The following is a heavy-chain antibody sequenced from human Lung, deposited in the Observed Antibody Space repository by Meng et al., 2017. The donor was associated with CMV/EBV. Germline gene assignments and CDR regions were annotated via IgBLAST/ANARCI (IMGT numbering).Heavy chain of an antibody. Sequence: ASVKVSCXXXVYTLTNYYIHWVRQAPGQGLEWMGIINPSDNTTIYAQKFQGRVTMTRDTSTSTVYMELSSLRSDDTALYYCARDLGYSSSWYFQYYFDCWGQGTLVTFSS. CDR2: INPSDNTT. CDR3: ARDLGYSSSWYFQYYFDC. D-gene: IGHD6-13*01. V-gene: IGHV1-46*01. CDR1: VYTLTNYY. J-gene: IGHJ4*02.